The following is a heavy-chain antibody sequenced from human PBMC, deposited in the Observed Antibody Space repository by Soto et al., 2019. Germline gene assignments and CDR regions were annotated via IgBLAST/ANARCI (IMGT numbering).Heavy chain of an antibody. CDR3: ARDNRYNWNDEGWFDP. J-gene: IGHJ5*02. CDR1: GYSFSDYD. D-gene: IGHD1-20*01. Sequence: ASVKVSCKASGYSFSDYDINWVRQATGQGPEWMGWMNPNSGNTGYAQKFQGRVTMTRNTFINTAYMELSSLGSEDTAVYYCARDNRYNWNDEGWFDPWGQGTLVTVSS. CDR2: MNPNSGNT. V-gene: IGHV1-8*01.